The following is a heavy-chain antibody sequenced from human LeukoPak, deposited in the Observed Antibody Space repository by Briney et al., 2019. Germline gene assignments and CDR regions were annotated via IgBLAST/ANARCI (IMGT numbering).Heavy chain of an antibody. CDR2: IYYSGST. CDR3: ARGGWFGELLSPFYYYYGMDV. V-gene: IGHV4-30-4*01. Sequence: SQTLSLTCTVSGGSISSGDYYWSWIRQPPGRGLEWIGYIYYSGSTNNNPSLKSRVTITVDTSKNQFSLKLSSVTAADTAVYYCARGGWFGELLSPFYYYYGMDVWGKGTTVTVSS. CDR1: GGSISSGDYY. D-gene: IGHD3-10*01. J-gene: IGHJ6*04.